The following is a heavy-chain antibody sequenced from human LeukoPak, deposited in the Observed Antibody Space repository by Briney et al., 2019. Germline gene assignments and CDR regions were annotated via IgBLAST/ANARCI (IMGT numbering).Heavy chain of an antibody. J-gene: IGHJ4*02. CDR1: GGTLRKYA. CDR2: IIPIFGTA. CDR3: ARGWDYDSGGRPTAYVY. D-gene: IGHD3-22*01. V-gene: IGHV1-69*01. Sequence: SVKVSCKASGGTLRKYAINWVRQAPGPGLEWMGGIIPIFGTANYAQKFQGRVTITADESTSTVYMEMNSLKFEDTAVYYCARGWDYDSGGRPTAYVYWGQGTLVTVSS.